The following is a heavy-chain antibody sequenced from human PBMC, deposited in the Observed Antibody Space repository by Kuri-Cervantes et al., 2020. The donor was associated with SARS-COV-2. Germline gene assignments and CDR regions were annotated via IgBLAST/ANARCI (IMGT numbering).Heavy chain of an antibody. V-gene: IGHV4-34*01. CDR1: GDSISSTY. J-gene: IGHJ4*02. CDR3: ARGRSFVGN. Sequence: ESLKISCDVSGDSISSTYWSWIRQPPGKGLEWIGEINHSGSTNYNPSLKSRVTISVDTSKNQFSLKLSSVTAADTAVYYCARGRSFVGNWGQGTLVTVSS. CDR2: INHSGST. D-gene: IGHD3-16*01.